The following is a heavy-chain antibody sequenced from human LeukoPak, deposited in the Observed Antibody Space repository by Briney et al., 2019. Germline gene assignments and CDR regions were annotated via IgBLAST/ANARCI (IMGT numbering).Heavy chain of an antibody. Sequence: GGSLRLSCVASGFTFSQDWMSWVRQAPGKGLEWVASVKQDGIETQYVDSVKGRFTISRDNAKNSVYLQMNSLRVEDTAVYYCARDGTGFDYWGQGTLVTVSS. CDR1: GFTFSQDW. V-gene: IGHV3-7*01. J-gene: IGHJ4*02. D-gene: IGHD2-8*02. CDR3: ARDGTGFDY. CDR2: VKQDGIET.